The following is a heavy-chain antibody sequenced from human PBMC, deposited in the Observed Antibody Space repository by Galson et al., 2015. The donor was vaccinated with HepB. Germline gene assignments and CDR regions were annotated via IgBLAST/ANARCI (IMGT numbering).Heavy chain of an antibody. Sequence: SLRLSCAASGFTFSSYWMHWVRQAPGKGLVWVSRINSDGSSTSYADSVKGRFTISRDNAKSTLYLQMNSLRAEDTAVYYCARDLGITYYYDSSGYPLRYWGQGTLVTVSS. CDR1: GFTFSSYW. J-gene: IGHJ4*02. CDR2: INSDGSST. V-gene: IGHV3-74*01. CDR3: ARDLGITYYYDSSGYPLRY. D-gene: IGHD3-22*01.